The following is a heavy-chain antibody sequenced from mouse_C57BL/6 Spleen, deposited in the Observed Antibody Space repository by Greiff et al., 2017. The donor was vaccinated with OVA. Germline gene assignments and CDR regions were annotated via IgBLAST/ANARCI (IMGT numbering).Heavy chain of an antibody. V-gene: IGHV5-17*01. CDR3: ASPYGNYAMDY. CDR2: ISSGSSTI. CDR1: GFTFSDYG. J-gene: IGHJ4*01. Sequence: EVQLQQSGGGLVKPGGSLKLSCAASGFTFSDYGMHWVRQAPEKGLEWVAYISSGSSTIYYADTVKGRFTISRDNAKNTLFLQMTSLRSEDTAMYYCASPYGNYAMDYWGQGTSVTVSS. D-gene: IGHD2-1*01.